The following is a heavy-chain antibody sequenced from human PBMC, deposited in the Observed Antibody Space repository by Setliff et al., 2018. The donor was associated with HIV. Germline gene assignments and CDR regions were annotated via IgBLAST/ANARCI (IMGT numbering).Heavy chain of an antibody. CDR2: INTNSGNP. V-gene: IGHV7-4-1*02. CDR1: GYTFSNYG. D-gene: IGHD3-3*01. Sequence: ASVKVSCKTSGYTFSNYGLNWVRQAPGQGLEWMGWINTNSGNPTYAQGFTGRFVFSLDTSVSTAYLQISSLKAEDTAMYYCARGGTHYDFWSGYRLGYVDLWGRGALVTVSS. J-gene: IGHJ2*01. CDR3: ARGGTHYDFWSGYRLGYVDL.